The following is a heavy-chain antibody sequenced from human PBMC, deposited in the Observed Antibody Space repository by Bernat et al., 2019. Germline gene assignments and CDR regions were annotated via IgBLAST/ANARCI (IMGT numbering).Heavy chain of an antibody. CDR1: GFTFSSYG. Sequence: QVQLVESGGGVVQPGRSLRLSCAASGFTFSSYGMHWVRQAPGKGLEWVAVIWYDGSNKYYADSVKGRFTISRDNSKNTLYLQMNSLRAEDTAVYYCARDVSRNNYYYCGMDVWGQGTTVTVSS. CDR3: ARDVSRNNYYYCGMDV. J-gene: IGHJ6*02. CDR2: IWYDGSNK. V-gene: IGHV3-33*01.